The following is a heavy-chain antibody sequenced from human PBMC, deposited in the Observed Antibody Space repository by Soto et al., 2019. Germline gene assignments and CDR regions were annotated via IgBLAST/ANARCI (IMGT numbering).Heavy chain of an antibody. V-gene: IGHV3-74*01. Sequence: GGSLRLSCAASGFTFSSYWMHWVRQAPGKGLVWVSGIKTDGSDTRYADFVKGRFTISRDNAENILYLQMNSLRAEDTAVYYYARDFKDLGWGQGTLVTVSS. CDR3: ARDFKDLG. J-gene: IGHJ4*02. CDR2: IKTDGSDT. CDR1: GFTFSSYW.